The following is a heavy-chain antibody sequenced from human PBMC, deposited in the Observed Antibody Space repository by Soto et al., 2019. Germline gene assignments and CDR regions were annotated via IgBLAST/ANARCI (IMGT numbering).Heavy chain of an antibody. D-gene: IGHD3-10*01. CDR3: ARRNYGSGSYNSRHFDY. V-gene: IGHV4-31*03. J-gene: IGHJ4*02. CDR1: GGSISSGGYY. CDR2: IYYSGST. Sequence: PSETLSLTCTVSGGSISSGGYYWSWIRQHPGKGLEWIGYIYYSGSTYYNPSLKSRVTMSVDTSKNQFSLKLSSVTAADTAVYYCARRNYGSGSYNSRHFDYWGQGTLVTVSS.